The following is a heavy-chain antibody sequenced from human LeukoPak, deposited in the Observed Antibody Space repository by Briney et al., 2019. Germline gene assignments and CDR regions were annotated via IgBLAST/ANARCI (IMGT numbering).Heavy chain of an antibody. Sequence: GGSLRLSCAASGFTFSSYGMHWVRQAPGKGLEWVAFIRYDGSNKYYADSVKGRFTTSRDNSKNTLYLQMNSLRAEDTAVYYCAKSSARRRYCSGGSCYSVPAFDIWGQGTMVTVSS. V-gene: IGHV3-30*02. J-gene: IGHJ3*02. D-gene: IGHD2-15*01. CDR2: IRYDGSNK. CDR1: GFTFSSYG. CDR3: AKSSARRRYCSGGSCYSVPAFDI.